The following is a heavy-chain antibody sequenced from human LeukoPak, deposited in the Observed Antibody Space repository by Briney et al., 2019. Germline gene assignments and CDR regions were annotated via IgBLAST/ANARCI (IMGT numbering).Heavy chain of an antibody. CDR3: ARDKSGTMIRGVITTYYYSMDV. Sequence: GGSLRLSCAASGFTFSSYWMSWVRQAPGKRLEWVANIKQDGSEKDYVDSVKGRFTISRDNAKNSLFLQMNSLRAEDTALYYCARDKSGTMIRGVITTYYYSMDVWGKGTTVTISS. J-gene: IGHJ6*03. D-gene: IGHD3-10*01. CDR1: GFTFSSYW. V-gene: IGHV3-7*01. CDR2: IKQDGSEK.